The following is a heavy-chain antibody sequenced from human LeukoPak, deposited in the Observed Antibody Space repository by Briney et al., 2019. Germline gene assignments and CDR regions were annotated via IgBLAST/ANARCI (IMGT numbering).Heavy chain of an antibody. V-gene: IGHV4-39*07. CDR3: ARKDGDF. CDR2: IYYSGST. J-gene: IGHJ4*02. CDR1: GGSISSSSYY. Sequence: SETLSLTCTVSGGSISSSSYYWGWIRQPPGKGLEWIGSIYYSGSTYYNPSLKSRVTISVDTSKNQFSLKLSSVTAADTAVYYCARKDGDFWGQGTLVTVSS.